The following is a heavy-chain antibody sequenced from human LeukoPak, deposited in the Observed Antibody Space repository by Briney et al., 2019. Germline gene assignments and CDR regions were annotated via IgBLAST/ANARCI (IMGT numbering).Heavy chain of an antibody. V-gene: IGHV1-2*02. Sequence: ASVKVSCKASGYTFTGYYMHWVRQAPGQGLEWMGWIDPNSGGTNYAQKFQGRVTMTRDTSISTAYMELSRLRSDDTAVYYCAREEDMSVWFDPWGQGTLVTVPS. CDR3: AREEDMSVWFDP. CDR1: GYTFTGYY. CDR2: IDPNSGGT. J-gene: IGHJ5*02. D-gene: IGHD2-15*01.